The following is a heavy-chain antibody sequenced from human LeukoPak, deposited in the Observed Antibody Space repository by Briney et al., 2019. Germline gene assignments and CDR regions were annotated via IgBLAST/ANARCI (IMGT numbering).Heavy chain of an antibody. CDR1: GYTFTGYY. D-gene: IGHD1-7*01. V-gene: IGHV1-2*02. CDR3: ASRNWNYLLAFDI. CDR2: INPNSGGT. J-gene: IGHJ3*02. Sequence: ASVKVSYKASGYTFTGYYMHWVRQAPGQGLEWMGWINPNSGGTNSAQKFQGRVTMTRDTSISTAYMELSRLSSDDTAVYHCASRNWNYLLAFDIWGQGKMVTVSS.